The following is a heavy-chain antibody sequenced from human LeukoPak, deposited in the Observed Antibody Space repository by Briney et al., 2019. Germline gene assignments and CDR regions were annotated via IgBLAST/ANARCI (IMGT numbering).Heavy chain of an antibody. Sequence: GGSLRLSCAASGFTLDDYAMHWVRQAPGKGLEWVSLISGDGGSTYYADSVKGRFTISRDNSKNSLYLQMNSLRTEDTALYYCAKSGILTGYYYNWFDPWGQGTLVTVSS. CDR3: AKSGILTGYYYNWFDP. D-gene: IGHD3-9*01. V-gene: IGHV3-43*02. CDR1: GFTLDDYA. CDR2: ISGDGGST. J-gene: IGHJ5*02.